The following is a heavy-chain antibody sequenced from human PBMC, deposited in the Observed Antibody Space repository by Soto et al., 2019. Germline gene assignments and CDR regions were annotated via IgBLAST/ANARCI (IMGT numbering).Heavy chain of an antibody. J-gene: IGHJ6*02. CDR3: AKGEVPAAIPYARYYYYGMDV. CDR2: ISGSGGST. Sequence: GGSLRLSCAASGFTFSSYAMSWVRQAPGKGLEWVSAISGSGGSTYYADSVKGRFTISRDNSKNTLYLQMNSLRAEDTAVYYWAKGEVPAAIPYARYYYYGMDVWGQGTTVTVSS. V-gene: IGHV3-23*01. D-gene: IGHD2-2*02. CDR1: GFTFSSYA.